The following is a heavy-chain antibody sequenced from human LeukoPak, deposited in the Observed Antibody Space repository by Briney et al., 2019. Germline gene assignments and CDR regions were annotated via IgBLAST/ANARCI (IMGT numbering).Heavy chain of an antibody. D-gene: IGHD3-16*01. J-gene: IGHJ6*03. V-gene: IGHV4-34*01. CDR1: GGSFSSYY. Sequence: SETLSLTCTVYGGSFSSYYWHWFRQPPGKGPQRIGEINYSGSTKYNPSLKSRVTISIDTSKNQFSLKLSSVTAADTAVYYCAQWGNNMDVWGKGTTVIVSS. CDR3: AQWGNNMDV. CDR2: INYSGST.